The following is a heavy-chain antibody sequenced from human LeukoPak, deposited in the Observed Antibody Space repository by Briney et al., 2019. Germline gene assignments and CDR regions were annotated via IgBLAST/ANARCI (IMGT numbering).Heavy chain of an antibody. CDR3: TRLFAGNWFDP. J-gene: IGHJ5*02. V-gene: IGHV3-30*12. Sequence: PGGSLRLSCAASGFTFSSYGMHWVRQAPGTGLEWVAVISHDGDHKYHADSVKGRFTISRDNSKNTLYLQMNSLKTEDTAVYYCTRLFAGNWFDPWGQGTLVTVSS. CDR2: ISHDGDHK. CDR1: GFTFSSYG.